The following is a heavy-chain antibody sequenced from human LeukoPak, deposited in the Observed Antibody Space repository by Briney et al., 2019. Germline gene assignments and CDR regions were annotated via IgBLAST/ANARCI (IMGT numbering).Heavy chain of an antibody. CDR1: GASISSYY. Sequence: PSETLSLTCTVSGASISSYYWSWIRQPPGKGLEWIGYIYYSGSTNYNPSLESRVTMSVDTSKNQFSLKLSSVTAADTAVYYCARQGYWSGYFVFDYWGQGTLVTVSS. J-gene: IGHJ4*02. V-gene: IGHV4-59*08. CDR3: ARQGYWSGYFVFDY. D-gene: IGHD3-3*01. CDR2: IYYSGST.